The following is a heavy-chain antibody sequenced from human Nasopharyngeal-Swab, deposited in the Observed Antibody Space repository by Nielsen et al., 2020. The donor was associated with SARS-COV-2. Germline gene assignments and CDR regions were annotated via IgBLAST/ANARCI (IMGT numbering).Heavy chain of an antibody. Sequence: KVSCKASGYNFASYWIGWVRQMPGRGLEWMGIIYPGDSDTRYSPSFQDQVTISVDKSINTAFLHSSSLKASDIATYYCARSGTYYGMDVWGQGTTVIVSS. CDR1: GYNFASYW. V-gene: IGHV5-51*01. D-gene: IGHD1-26*01. J-gene: IGHJ6*02. CDR2: IYPGDSDT. CDR3: ARSGTYYGMDV.